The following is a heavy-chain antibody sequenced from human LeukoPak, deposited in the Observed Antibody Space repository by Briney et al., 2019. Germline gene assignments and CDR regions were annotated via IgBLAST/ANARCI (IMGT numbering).Heavy chain of an antibody. CDR3: AKEVAFGAGAYDV. CDR1: GFAFNSYV. Sequence: GGSLRLSCAASGFAFNSYVIHWVRQAPGKGLEWVAIIWFDGSHEDYVDSVRGRFTISRDNSRNTMYLQMNSLRVEDTALYFCAKEVAFGAGAYDVWGKGTTVTVSS. CDR2: IWFDGSHE. D-gene: IGHD3-16*01. V-gene: IGHV3-33*06. J-gene: IGHJ6*04.